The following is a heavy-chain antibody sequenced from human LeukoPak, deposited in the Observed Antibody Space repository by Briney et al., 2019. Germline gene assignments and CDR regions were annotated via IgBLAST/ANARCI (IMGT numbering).Heavy chain of an antibody. Sequence: SGGSLRLSRAASGFPFSSYAMYWVRQAPGKGLEWVSGIFGSGGSTHYADSVKGRFTISRDNSKNTLYLQMNSLRAEDTAVYYCASRVTTGYWGQGTLVTVSS. CDR3: ASRVTTGY. CDR1: GFPFSSYA. D-gene: IGHD5-24*01. V-gene: IGHV3-23*01. CDR2: IFGSGGST. J-gene: IGHJ4*02.